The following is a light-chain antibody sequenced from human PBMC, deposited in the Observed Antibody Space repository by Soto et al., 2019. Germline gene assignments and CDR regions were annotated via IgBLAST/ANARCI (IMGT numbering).Light chain of an antibody. CDR1: QGIGSW. J-gene: IGKJ4*01. V-gene: IGKV1-12*01. CDR2: DAS. Sequence: DIQMTQSPSSVSASVGDRVTITCRASQGIGSWLAWYQQKPGKAPNLLIYDASKLHSGVPSRFSGSGSGTDFSPTISSLQPEDFATYYCQQANSFPHTFGGGTKVEI. CDR3: QQANSFPHT.